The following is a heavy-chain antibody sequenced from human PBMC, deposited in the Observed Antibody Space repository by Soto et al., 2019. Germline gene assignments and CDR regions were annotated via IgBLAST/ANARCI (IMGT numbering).Heavy chain of an antibody. D-gene: IGHD4-17*01. Sequence: SETLSLTCAVSGGSISSNNWWSWVRQPPGKGLEWIGEIYHSGSTNYNPSLKSRVTISVDKSKNEFSLKLGSVTAADTAMYYCARAGDYPLTGAFDVWGQGTMVTVS. V-gene: IGHV4-4*02. J-gene: IGHJ3*01. CDR1: GGSISSNNW. CDR2: IYHSGST. CDR3: ARAGDYPLTGAFDV.